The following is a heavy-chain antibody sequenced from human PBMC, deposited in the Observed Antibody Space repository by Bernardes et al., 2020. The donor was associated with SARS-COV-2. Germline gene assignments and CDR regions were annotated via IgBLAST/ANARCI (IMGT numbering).Heavy chain of an antibody. V-gene: IGHV3-33*01. CDR3: ARVDSNYTLDY. J-gene: IGHJ4*02. Sequence: VGSLRLSCAVSGFTFSKFGMHWVRQAPGKGLEWVAVIWYDGGQKYYVDSVKGRFTISRDNSKNTVYLQMNSLRFEDTAVYFCARVDSNYTLDYWGQGTLVTVSS. CDR2: IWYDGGQK. D-gene: IGHD4-4*01. CDR1: GFTFSKFG.